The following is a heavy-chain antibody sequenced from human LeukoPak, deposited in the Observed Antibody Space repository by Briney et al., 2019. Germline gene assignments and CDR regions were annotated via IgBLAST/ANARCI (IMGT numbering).Heavy chain of an antibody. Sequence: PVGSLRLSCAASGFTFSSYSMNWVRQAPGKGLEWVSSISSSSSYIYYADSVKGRFTISRDNAKNSLYLQMNSLRAEDTAVYYCARDSSPPLLSPKGFDYWGQGTLVTVSS. J-gene: IGHJ4*02. CDR2: ISSSSSYI. CDR3: ARDSSPPLLSPKGFDY. CDR1: GFTFSSYS. D-gene: IGHD2-15*01. V-gene: IGHV3-21*01.